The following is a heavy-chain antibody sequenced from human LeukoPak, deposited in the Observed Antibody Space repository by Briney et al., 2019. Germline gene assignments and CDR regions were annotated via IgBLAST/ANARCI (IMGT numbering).Heavy chain of an antibody. CDR1: GGSINRSSYY. Sequence: SETLSLTCTVSGGSINRSSYYWAWIRQPPGKGLEWIGSTFYSGNSYYNPSLESRVTISLDTSTNQFSLNLNFVTAADTAVYYCARGMVRGVIPFDYWGQGTLVTVSS. D-gene: IGHD3-10*01. CDR2: TFYSGNS. J-gene: IGHJ4*02. CDR3: ARGMVRGVIPFDY. V-gene: IGHV4-39*01.